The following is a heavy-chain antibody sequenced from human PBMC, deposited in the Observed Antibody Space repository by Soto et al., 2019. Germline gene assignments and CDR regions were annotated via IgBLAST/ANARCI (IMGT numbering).Heavy chain of an antibody. V-gene: IGHV3-21*01. CDR1: GFTFSSYS. CDR3: ARDPHYYDSSGYSAFDI. Sequence: GGSQRLSYAASGFTFSSYSMNWVRPAPGKGLEWVSSISSSSSYIYYADSVKGRFTISRDNAKNSLYLQMNSLRAEDTAVYYCARDPHYYDSSGYSAFDIWGQGTMVTVSS. J-gene: IGHJ3*02. CDR2: ISSSSSYI. D-gene: IGHD3-22*01.